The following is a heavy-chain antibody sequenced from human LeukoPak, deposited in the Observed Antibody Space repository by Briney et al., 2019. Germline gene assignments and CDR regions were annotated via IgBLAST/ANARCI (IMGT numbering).Heavy chain of an antibody. V-gene: IGHV3-48*03. CDR3: AELGITMIGGV. CDR2: ISSSGSTI. CDR1: GFTFSRYE. J-gene: IGHJ6*04. Sequence: GSLRLSCAASGFTFSRYEMNWVRQAPGEGLEWVSYISSSGSTIYYADSVKGRFTISRDNAKNSLYLQMNSLRAEDTAVYYCAELGITMIGGVWGKGTTVTISS. D-gene: IGHD3-10*02.